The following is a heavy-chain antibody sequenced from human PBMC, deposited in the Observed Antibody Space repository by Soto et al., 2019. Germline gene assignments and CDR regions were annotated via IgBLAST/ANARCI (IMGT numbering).Heavy chain of an antibody. V-gene: IGHV4-30-4*01. D-gene: IGHD1-26*01. Sequence: PSETLSLTCTVSGGSVSGGSYWWSWIRQPPGKGLEWIGYIYYSGSTYYNPSLESRSTISVDTSKNQFSLRLRSVTAADTAVYYCATARHGIDHGGQGTLVTAPQ. CDR1: GGSVSGGSYW. J-gene: IGHJ4*02. CDR3: ATARHGIDH. CDR2: IYYSGST.